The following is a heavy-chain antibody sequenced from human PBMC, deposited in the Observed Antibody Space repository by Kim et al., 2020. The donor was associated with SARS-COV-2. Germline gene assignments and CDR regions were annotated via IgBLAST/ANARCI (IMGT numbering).Heavy chain of an antibody. V-gene: IGHV4-59*01. D-gene: IGHD1-26*01. CDR2: IYYSGCT. CDR1: SGTIINYY. J-gene: IGHJ3*02. CDR3: ARMGSIGSFESAFDI. Sequence: SETLSLTCTVSSGTIINYYWSWIRQPPGKGLEWIGYIYYSGCTNYNPSLKSRVTISVDTSKNQFSLKLNSVTAADTAVYYCARMGSIGSFESAFDIWGQGNIVSVSS.